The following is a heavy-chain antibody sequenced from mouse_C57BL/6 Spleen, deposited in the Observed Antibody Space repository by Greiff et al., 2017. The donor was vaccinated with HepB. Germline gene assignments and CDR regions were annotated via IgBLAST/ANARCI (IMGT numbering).Heavy chain of an antibody. D-gene: IGHD1-1*01. CDR3: ESGAYGSWAMDY. CDR2: INPNSGTT. CDR1: GYSFTDYN. Sequence: VQLQQSGPELVKPGASVKISCKASGYSFTDYNMYWVKQRNGKSLEWIGVINPNSGTTSYNQKFKGKATLTVDQSSSTAYMHVNSLTSEDSAVCDCESGAYGSWAMDYWGQGTSVTVSS. V-gene: IGHV1-39*01. J-gene: IGHJ4*01.